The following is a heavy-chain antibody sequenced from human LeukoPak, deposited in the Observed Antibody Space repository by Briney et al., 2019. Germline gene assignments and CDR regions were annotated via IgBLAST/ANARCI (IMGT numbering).Heavy chain of an antibody. CDR2: IYYTGST. CDR1: GDSISNYY. CDR3: ARGYSSGRIDS. D-gene: IGHD6-19*01. V-gene: IGHV4-59*01. Sequence: PSETLSLTCTVSGDSISNYYWSWIRQPPGKGLEWIAYIYYTGSTNYNPSLKSRVTISVDTSKNQFSLKLSSVTAADTAVYHCARGYSSGRIDSWGQGTLVTVSS. J-gene: IGHJ4*02.